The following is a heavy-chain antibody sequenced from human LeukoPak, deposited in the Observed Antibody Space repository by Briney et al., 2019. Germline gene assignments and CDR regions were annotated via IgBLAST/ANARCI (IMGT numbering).Heavy chain of an antibody. CDR3: ASRGYSSSTSCYAGYYYGMDV. CDR1: GYTFTGYY. V-gene: IGHV1-2*02. CDR2: INPKSGGT. Sequence: ASVKVSCMASGYTFTGYYMHWVLQAPGQGLAWIGWINPKSGGTNYAQKFQGRVTMTRDTYLSTAYMALSRLRSDDTAVYYCASRGYSSSTSCYAGYYYGMDVWGQGTTVTVSS. J-gene: IGHJ6*02. D-gene: IGHD2-2*01.